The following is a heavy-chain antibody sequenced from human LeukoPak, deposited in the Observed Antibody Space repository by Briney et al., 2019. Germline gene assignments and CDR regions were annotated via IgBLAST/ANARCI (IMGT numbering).Heavy chain of an antibody. Sequence: GGSLRLSCAASGFTFDDYAMHWVRHAPGKGLEWVSSISWNGGSIGYADSVKGRFTISRDNPKNSLYLQMNSLRAEDTALYYCAKGALYDSRGYFDYWGQGSLVTVSS. V-gene: IGHV3-9*01. D-gene: IGHD3-22*01. CDR2: ISWNGGSI. CDR3: AKGALYDSRGYFDY. J-gene: IGHJ4*02. CDR1: GFTFDDYA.